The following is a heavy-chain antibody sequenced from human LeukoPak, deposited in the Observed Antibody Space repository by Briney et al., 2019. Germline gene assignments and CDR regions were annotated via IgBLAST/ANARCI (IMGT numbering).Heavy chain of an antibody. J-gene: IGHJ3*02. V-gene: IGHV4-34*01. Sequence: PSETLSLTCAVYGGSFSGYYWSWIRQPPGKGLEGIGEINHSGSTNYNPSLKGRVTISVDTSKNQFSLKLSSVTAADTAVYYCARLGALRITMVRGVTRAFDIWGQGTMVTVSS. CDR1: GGSFSGYY. D-gene: IGHD3-10*01. CDR2: INHSGST. CDR3: ARLGALRITMVRGVTRAFDI.